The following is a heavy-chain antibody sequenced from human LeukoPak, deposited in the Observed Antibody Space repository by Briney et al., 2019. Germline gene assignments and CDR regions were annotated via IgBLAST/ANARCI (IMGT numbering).Heavy chain of an antibody. CDR2: ISSGGSYI. CDR1: GFTFSSYS. D-gene: IGHD2-15*01. J-gene: IGHJ5*02. Sequence: GGSLRLSCAASGFTFSSYSMNWVRQAPGKGLEWVSSISSGGSYIYYADSVKGRFTISRDNPKNSLYLQMNSLRAEDTAVYYCARVGGYCSGGSCETPWGQGTLVTVSS. V-gene: IGHV3-21*06. CDR3: ARVGGYCSGGSCETP.